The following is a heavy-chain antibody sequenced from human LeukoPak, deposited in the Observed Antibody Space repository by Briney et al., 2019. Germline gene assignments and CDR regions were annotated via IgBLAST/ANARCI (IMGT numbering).Heavy chain of an antibody. V-gene: IGHV4-59*01. D-gene: IGHD5-18*01. J-gene: IGHJ4*02. Sequence: SQTLSLTCSVSGGSISGSYCNWIRQPPGKRLEWIGYIYHTGSTNYNPSLKTRVTISADTSKNQFSLKLTSVTAADTAVYYCVRAPVGYSYGFSQFDSWGQGTLVTVSS. CDR3: VRAPVGYSYGFSQFDS. CDR2: IYHTGST. CDR1: GGSISGSY.